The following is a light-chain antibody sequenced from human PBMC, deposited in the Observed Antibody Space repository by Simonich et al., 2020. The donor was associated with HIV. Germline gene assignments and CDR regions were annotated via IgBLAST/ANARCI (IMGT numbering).Light chain of an antibody. J-gene: IGKJ2*01. Sequence: EIVMTQSPVNLSVSPGERATLSCRASQNVSSNLAWYQQKPGQAPRLLISGASTRATGIPARFSGSGSGTEFTLTISSLQSEDFAVYYCHQYNNWYTFGQGTKLEIK. CDR3: HQYNNWYT. CDR1: QNVSSN. V-gene: IGKV3-15*01. CDR2: GAS.